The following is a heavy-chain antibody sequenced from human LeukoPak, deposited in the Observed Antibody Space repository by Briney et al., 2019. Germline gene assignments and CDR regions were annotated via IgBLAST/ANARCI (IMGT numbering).Heavy chain of an antibody. Sequence: HRASVKVSCKASGYIFTSYFMHWVRQAPGQGLEWMGIINPSGGSTSYAQKFQGRVTMTRDTSTSTVYMELSSLRSEDTAVYYCARGDSIVATIHGMYRPPFDYWGQGTLVTVSS. J-gene: IGHJ4*02. V-gene: IGHV1-46*01. CDR2: INPSGGST. D-gene: IGHD5-12*01. CDR3: ARGDSIVATIHGMYRPPFDY. CDR1: GYIFTSYF.